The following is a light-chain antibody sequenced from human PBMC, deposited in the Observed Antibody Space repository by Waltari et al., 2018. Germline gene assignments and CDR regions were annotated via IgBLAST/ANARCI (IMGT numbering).Light chain of an antibody. CDR2: GAS. V-gene: IGKV3-20*01. Sequence: EIVLTQSPGTLSLSPGERATLSRRASQSVSRSLAGYQQKPGQAPRILIYGASSRATGVPVMLSGSGYGTDFSRTISRLEPEDFAVYYCQHYVRLPVAVGQGTKVEIK. J-gene: IGKJ1*01. CDR3: QHYVRLPVA. CDR1: QSVSRS.